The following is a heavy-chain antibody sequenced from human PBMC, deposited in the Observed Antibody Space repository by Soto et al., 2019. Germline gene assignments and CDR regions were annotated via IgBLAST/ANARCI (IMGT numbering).Heavy chain of an antibody. CDR1: GASITQYY. CDR3: ARVSSGWWYFDY. Sequence: SETLSLTCTVSGASITQYYWNWIRQSPGKGLEWIVSVSSTGSTVYNPSLTSRVTVSLDTSKNQFSLTLNSVTAADTAVYHCARVSSGWWYFDYWGQGTLVTVSS. CDR2: VSSTGST. J-gene: IGHJ4*02. D-gene: IGHD6-19*01. V-gene: IGHV4-59*01.